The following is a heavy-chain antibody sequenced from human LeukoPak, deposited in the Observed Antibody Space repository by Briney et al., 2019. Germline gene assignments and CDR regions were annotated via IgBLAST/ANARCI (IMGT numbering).Heavy chain of an antibody. V-gene: IGHV3-11*01. CDR3: ARPQTREAGLVDAFDI. J-gene: IGHJ3*02. CDR2: ISSSGCTI. D-gene: IGHD6-19*01. Sequence: RPGGSLRLSCAASGFTFSDYYMSWIRQAPGKGLEWVSYISSSGCTIYYADSVKGRFTISRDNAKNSLYLQMNSLRAENTAVYYCARPQTREAGLVDAFDIWGQGTMVTVSS. CDR1: GFTFSDYY.